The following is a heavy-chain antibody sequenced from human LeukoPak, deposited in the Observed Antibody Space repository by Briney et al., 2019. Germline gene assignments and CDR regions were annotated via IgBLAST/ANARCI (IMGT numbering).Heavy chain of an antibody. J-gene: IGHJ4*02. CDR3: ARDPKYSNSWFFDY. CDR1: GFTFSSYA. CDR2: ISGSGGST. Sequence: GGSLRLSCAASGFTFSSYAMSWVRQAPGKGLEWVSAISGSGGSTYYADSVKGRFTISRDNSNNTLYLQMNSLRAEDTAVYYCARDPKYSNSWFFDYWGQGTLVTVSS. V-gene: IGHV3-23*01. D-gene: IGHD6-13*01.